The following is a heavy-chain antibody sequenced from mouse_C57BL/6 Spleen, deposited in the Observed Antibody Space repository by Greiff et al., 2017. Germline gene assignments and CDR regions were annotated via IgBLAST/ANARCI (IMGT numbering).Heavy chain of an antibody. J-gene: IGHJ2*01. V-gene: IGHV10-1*01. Sequence: EVKLVESGGGLVQPKGSLKLSCAASGFSFNTYAMNWVRQAPGKGLEWVARIRSKSNNYATYYADSVKDRFTISRDDSESMLYLQMNNLKTEGTTMYYCVRQKTHYSNYEDYCDYWGQGTTLTVSS. CDR2: IRSKSNNYAT. CDR1: GFSFNTYA. CDR3: VRQKTHYSNYEDYCDY. D-gene: IGHD2-5*01.